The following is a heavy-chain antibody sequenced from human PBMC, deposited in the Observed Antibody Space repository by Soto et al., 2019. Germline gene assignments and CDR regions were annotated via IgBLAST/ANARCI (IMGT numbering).Heavy chain of an antibody. CDR3: ARHWTTGSYYDAFDI. CDR1: GGSISSSRCH. V-gene: IGHV4-39*01. Sequence: PSETLSLTCTVSGGSISSSRCHWGWIRQPPGKGLEWIASIKYSGTTFYNPSLRSRVTLSVDTSKNQFALKLSSVTAAETAVYYCARHWTTGSYYDAFDIWGQGTMVTVSS. J-gene: IGHJ3*02. CDR2: IKYSGTT. D-gene: IGHD1-26*01.